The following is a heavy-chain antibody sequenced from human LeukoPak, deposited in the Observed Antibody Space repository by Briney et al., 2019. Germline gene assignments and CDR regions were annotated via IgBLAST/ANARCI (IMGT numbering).Heavy chain of an antibody. CDR2: ISYDGSNK. CDR3: ARDGCSSTSCYFWYFDL. Sequence: GRSLRLSCAASGFTFSSYAMHWVRQAPGKGLEWVAVISYDGSNKYYADSVKGRFTISRDNSKNTLYLRMNSLRAEDTAVYYCARDGCSSTSCYFWYFDLWGRGTLVTVSS. CDR1: GFTFSSYA. D-gene: IGHD2-2*01. J-gene: IGHJ2*01. V-gene: IGHV3-30*04.